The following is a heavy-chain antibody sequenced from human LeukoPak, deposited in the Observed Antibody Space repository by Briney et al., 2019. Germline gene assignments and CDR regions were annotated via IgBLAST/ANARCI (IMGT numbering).Heavy chain of an antibody. CDR2: IYYSGST. V-gene: IGHV4-59*08. J-gene: IGHJ1*01. D-gene: IGHD3-9*01. CDR1: GGSISSYY. CDR3: ARQGTLRYFDWLSRAEYFQH. Sequence: SETLSLTCTVSGGSISSYYWSWIRQPPGKGLEWIGYIYYSGSTNYNPSLKSRVTISVDTSKNQFSLKLSSVTAADTAVYYCARQGTLRYFDWLSRAEYFQHWGQGTLVTVSS.